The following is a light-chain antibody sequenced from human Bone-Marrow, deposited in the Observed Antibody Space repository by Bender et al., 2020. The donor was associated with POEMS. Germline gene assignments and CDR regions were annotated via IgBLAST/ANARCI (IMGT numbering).Light chain of an antibody. CDR1: ALPKQY. J-gene: IGLJ2*01. CDR2: KDR. CDR3: QSADSSGNYVV. Sequence: SYELTQPPSVSVSPGQTARITCSGDALPKQYASWYQQKPGQAPVLLIYKDRERPSGIPERFSGSTSRTTVTLTISTVQAEDEADYYCQSADSSGNYVVFGGGTKVTVL. V-gene: IGLV3-25*03.